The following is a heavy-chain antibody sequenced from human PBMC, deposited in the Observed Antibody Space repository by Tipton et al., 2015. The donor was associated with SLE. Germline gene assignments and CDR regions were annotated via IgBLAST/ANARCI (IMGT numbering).Heavy chain of an antibody. Sequence: GSLRLSCAASGFTFSSYSMNWVRQAPGKGLEWVSYISSSSSTIYYADSVKGRFTISRDNAKNSLYLQMNSLRAEDTAVYYCAKTGTHDYGGCSDYWGQGTLVTVSS. D-gene: IGHD4/OR15-4a*01. CDR2: ISSSSSTI. V-gene: IGHV3-48*01. CDR1: GFTFSSYS. CDR3: AKTGTHDYGGCSDY. J-gene: IGHJ4*02.